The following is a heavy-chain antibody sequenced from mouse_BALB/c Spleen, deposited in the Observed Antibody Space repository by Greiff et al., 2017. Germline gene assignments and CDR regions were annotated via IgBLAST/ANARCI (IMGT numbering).Heavy chain of an antibody. J-gene: IGHJ4*01. CDR2: ISDGGSYT. CDR3: ARDGGYGKGGAMDY. V-gene: IGHV5-4*02. Sequence: EVKVVESGGGLVKPGGSLKLSCAASGFTFSDYYMYWVRQTPEKRLEWVATISDGGSYTYYPDSVKGRFTISRDNAKNNLYLQMSSLKSEDTAMYYCARDGGYGKGGAMDYWGQGTSVTVSS. CDR1: GFTFSDYY. D-gene: IGHD2-1*01.